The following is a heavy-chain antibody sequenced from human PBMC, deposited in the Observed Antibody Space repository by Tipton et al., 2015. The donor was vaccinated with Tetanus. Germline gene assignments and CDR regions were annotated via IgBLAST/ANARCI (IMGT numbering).Heavy chain of an antibody. CDR3: ARETSLTTSY. J-gene: IGHJ1*01. Sequence: SLRLSCTASGFTFTSYALHWVRQAPGKGLEWMSVISHDGNNKEYADSVKGRFTISRDNSKNTLFLQMNSLRAEDTAVYYCARETSLTTSYWGQGTLVTVSS. D-gene: IGHD4-17*01. CDR2: ISHDGNNK. CDR1: GFTFTSYA. V-gene: IGHV3-30*04.